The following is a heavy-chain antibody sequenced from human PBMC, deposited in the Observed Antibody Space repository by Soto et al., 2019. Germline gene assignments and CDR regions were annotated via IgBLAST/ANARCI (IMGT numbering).Heavy chain of an antibody. CDR3: ARKYSSGLNWFDP. D-gene: IGHD6-19*01. J-gene: IGHJ5*02. CDR1: GGSISSYY. CDR2: IYYSGST. Sequence: SETLSLTCSVSGGSISSYYWSWIRQPPGKGLEWIGYIYYSGSTNYNPSLKSRVTISVDTSKNQFSLKLSSVTAADTAVYYCARKYSSGLNWFDPWGQGTLVTVSS. V-gene: IGHV4-59*01.